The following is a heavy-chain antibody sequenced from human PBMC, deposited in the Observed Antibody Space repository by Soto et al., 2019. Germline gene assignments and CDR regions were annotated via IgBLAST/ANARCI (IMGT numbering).Heavy chain of an antibody. V-gene: IGHV1-2*04. CDR3: ARGNVVVPAAIDDYYYYMDV. J-gene: IGHJ6*03. CDR1: GYTFTGYY. Sequence: ASVKVSCKASGYTFTGYYMHWVRQAPGQGLEWMGWINPNSGGTNYAQKFQGWVTMTRDTSISTAYMELSRLRSDDTAVYYCARGNVVVPAAIDDYYYYMDVWGKGTTVTVSS. D-gene: IGHD2-2*01. CDR2: INPNSGGT.